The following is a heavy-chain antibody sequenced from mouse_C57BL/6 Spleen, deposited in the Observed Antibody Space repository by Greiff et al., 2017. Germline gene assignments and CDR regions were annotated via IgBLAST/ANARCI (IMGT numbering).Heavy chain of an antibody. V-gene: IGHV10-1*01. CDR2: IRSKSNNYAT. J-gene: IGHJ4*01. D-gene: IGHD4-1*01. CDR3: VRHRDNSWDAMDY. Sequence: EVQLVESGGGLVQPKGSLKLSCAASGFSFNTYAMNWVRQAPGKGLEWVARIRSKSNNYATYYADSVKDRFTISRDDSESMLYLQMNNLKTEDTSKYYCVRHRDNSWDAMDYWGQGTSVTVSS. CDR1: GFSFNTYA.